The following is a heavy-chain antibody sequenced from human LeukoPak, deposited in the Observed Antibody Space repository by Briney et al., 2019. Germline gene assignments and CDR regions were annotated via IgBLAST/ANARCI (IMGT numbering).Heavy chain of an antibody. Sequence: PSETLSLTCTVSGGSISSYYWSWIRQPPGKGLEWIGYIYYSGSPNYNPSLKSRVTISVDTSKNQFSLKLSSVTAADTAVYYCARHLGYCSSTSCYSWFDPWGQGTLVTVSS. J-gene: IGHJ5*02. CDR3: ARHLGYCSSTSCYSWFDP. CDR2: IYYSGSP. V-gene: IGHV4-59*08. CDR1: GGSISSYY. D-gene: IGHD2-2*02.